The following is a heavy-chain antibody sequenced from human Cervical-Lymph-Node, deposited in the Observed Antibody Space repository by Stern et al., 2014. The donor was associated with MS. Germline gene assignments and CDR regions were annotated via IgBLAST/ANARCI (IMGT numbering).Heavy chain of an antibody. Sequence: EDQLVESGGGLVQPGGSLRLSCVAYGFRFSSYAMSWFRQAPGKGLEWVATSGGRGDSTYYADSVKGRFSISRDIAKNTVFLQMNSLRAEDTALYYCAKERRWLQQAENFDNWGQGTLVTVSS. CDR1: GFRFSSYA. D-gene: IGHD5-24*01. J-gene: IGHJ4*02. V-gene: IGHV3-23*04. CDR2: SGGRGDST. CDR3: AKERRWLQQAENFDN.